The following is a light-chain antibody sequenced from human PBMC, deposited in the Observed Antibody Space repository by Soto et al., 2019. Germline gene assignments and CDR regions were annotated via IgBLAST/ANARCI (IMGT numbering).Light chain of an antibody. CDR2: KAS. Sequence: DRQMTHSPSCLSASVGDRVTITCRASQTISSWLAWYQQKPGKAPKLLIYKASTLKSGVPSRFSGSGSGTDFTLTISSLQPEDFATYYCQQSYSTLITFGQGTRVEIK. CDR1: QTISSW. V-gene: IGKV1-39*01. CDR3: QQSYSTLIT. J-gene: IGKJ5*01.